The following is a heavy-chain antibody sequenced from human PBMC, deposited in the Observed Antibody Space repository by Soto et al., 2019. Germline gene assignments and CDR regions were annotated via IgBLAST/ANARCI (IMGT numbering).Heavy chain of an antibody. CDR1: GYTFTSYA. CDR2: INAGNGNT. CDR3: ARDLGGWPDY. Sequence: ASVKVSCKASGYTFTSYAMHWVRQAPGQRLEWMGWINAGNGNTKYSQKFQGRVTITRDTSASTAYMELSSLRSEDTAVDDGARDLGGWPDYWGQGTLVTVSS. D-gene: IGHD2-15*01. J-gene: IGHJ4*02. V-gene: IGHV1-3*01.